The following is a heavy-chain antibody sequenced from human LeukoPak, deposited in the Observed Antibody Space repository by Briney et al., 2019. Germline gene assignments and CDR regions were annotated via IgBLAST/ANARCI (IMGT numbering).Heavy chain of an antibody. J-gene: IGHJ5*02. CDR1: GYTFTGYY. D-gene: IGHD5-12*01. Sequence: GASVKVSCKASGYTFTGYYTHWVRQAPGQGLEWMGWINPNSGGTNYAQKFQGRVTMTRDTSISTAYMELSRLRSDGTAVYYRAREWLRYTNWFDPWGQGTLVTVSS. V-gene: IGHV1-2*02. CDR3: AREWLRYTNWFDP. CDR2: INPNSGGT.